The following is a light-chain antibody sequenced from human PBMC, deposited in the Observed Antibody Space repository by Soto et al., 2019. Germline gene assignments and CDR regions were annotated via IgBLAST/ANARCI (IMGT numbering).Light chain of an antibody. Sequence: QSVLTQPPSASGTPGQRVTISCSGSSSNIGNNYVYWHQHLPGTAPKLLIYRNNQRPSGVPGRFSGSKSGTSASLAISGLRSEDEADYYCAAWDGSLRAWVFGGGTQLTVL. CDR2: RNN. V-gene: IGLV1-47*01. J-gene: IGLJ3*02. CDR3: AAWDGSLRAWV. CDR1: SSNIGNNY.